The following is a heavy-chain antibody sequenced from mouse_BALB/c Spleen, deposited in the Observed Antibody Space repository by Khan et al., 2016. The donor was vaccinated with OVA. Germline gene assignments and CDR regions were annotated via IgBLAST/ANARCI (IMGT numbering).Heavy chain of an antibody. V-gene: IGHV5-15*02. CDR3: ARGVFAY. CDR1: EFTFIDYG. J-gene: IGHJ3*01. CDR2: ISSVAYSI. Sequence: EVELVESGGGLVQPGGSRKLSCAASEFTFIDYGMAWVRQTPGKGPEWIAFISSVAYSIYYADTVTGRFTISRENAKNTLYLEMSSLRYDDTAMYYCARGVFAYWGQGTLVTVSA.